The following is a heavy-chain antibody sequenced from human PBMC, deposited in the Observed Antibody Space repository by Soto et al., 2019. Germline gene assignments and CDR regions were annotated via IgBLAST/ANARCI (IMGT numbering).Heavy chain of an antibody. Sequence: EVQLVESGGGLVKPGGSLRLSCAASGFTFSNAWMSWVRQAPGKGLEWVGRIKSKTDGGTTDYAAPVKGRFTISRDDSKNTLYLQMTSLKTEDTAVYYCTTVLTYYDFWSGYYSPHAFDIWGQGTMVTVSS. CDR2: IKSKTDGGTT. V-gene: IGHV3-15*01. J-gene: IGHJ3*02. CDR3: TTVLTYYDFWSGYYSPHAFDI. D-gene: IGHD3-3*01. CDR1: GFTFSNAW.